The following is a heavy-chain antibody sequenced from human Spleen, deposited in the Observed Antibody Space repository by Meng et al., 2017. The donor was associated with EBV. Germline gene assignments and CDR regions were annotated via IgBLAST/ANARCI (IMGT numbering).Heavy chain of an antibody. D-gene: IGHD3-22*01. CDR2: IYHSGST. V-gene: IGHV4-4*02. CDR3: AREGDYYDSSGYKRLDY. Sequence: RRRGTGPGGVTGAGSLALTGAVVGGCRGSSNWGSWVGQPPGKGVEWIGEIYHSGSTNYNPSLKSRVTISVDKSKNQFSLKLSSVTAADTAVYYCAREGDYYDSSGYKRLDYWGQGTLVTVSS. J-gene: IGHJ4*02. CDR1: GGCRGSSNW.